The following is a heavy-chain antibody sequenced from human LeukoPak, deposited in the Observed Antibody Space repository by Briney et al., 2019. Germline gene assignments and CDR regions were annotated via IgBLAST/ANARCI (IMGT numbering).Heavy chain of an antibody. CDR3: ARDGDSSGYYHYFDY. Sequence: SEKVSCKASGGTFSSYAISWVRQAPGQGLEWMGRIIPILGIANYAQKFQGRVTITADKSTSTAYMELSSLRSEDTAVYYCARDGDSSGYYHYFDYWGQGTLVTVSS. CDR2: IIPILGIA. J-gene: IGHJ4*02. V-gene: IGHV1-69*04. D-gene: IGHD3-22*01. CDR1: GGTFSSYA.